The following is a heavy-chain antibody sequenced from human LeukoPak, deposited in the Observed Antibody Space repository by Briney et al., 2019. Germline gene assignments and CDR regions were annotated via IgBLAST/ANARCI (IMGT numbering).Heavy chain of an antibody. CDR2: ISSSGGTT. CDR1: GFTFSIYA. D-gene: IGHD5-24*01. V-gene: IGHV3-23*01. Sequence: GGSLRLSCAASGFTFSIYAMSWVRQAPGKGLEWVAAISSSGGTTYYADSMRGRFSISRDNPKSMLFLEMSSLRADDTAVYYCAKVAARRDYEAYFEYWGHGTQVAVS. J-gene: IGHJ4*01. CDR3: AKVAARRDYEAYFEY.